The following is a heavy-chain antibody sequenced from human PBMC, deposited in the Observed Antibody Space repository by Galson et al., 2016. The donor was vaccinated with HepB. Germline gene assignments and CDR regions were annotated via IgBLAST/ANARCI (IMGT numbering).Heavy chain of an antibody. CDR3: AKNQLGGYSYGLDY. CDR2: ISYDGSYK. V-gene: IGHV3-30*18. Sequence: SLRLSCAASGFTFSTYDMHWVRQAPGRGLEWVAVISYDGSYKFFADSVKGRFTISRDNSKNTLYLQMNSLRTEDTALLYCAKNQLGGYSYGLDYWGQGTLVTVSS. D-gene: IGHD5-18*01. J-gene: IGHJ4*02. CDR1: GFTFSTYD.